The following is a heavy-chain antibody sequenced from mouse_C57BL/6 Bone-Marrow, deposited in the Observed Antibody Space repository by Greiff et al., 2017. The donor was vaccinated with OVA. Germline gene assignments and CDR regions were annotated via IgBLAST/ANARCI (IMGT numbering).Heavy chain of an antibody. CDR1: GFNIKDDY. J-gene: IGHJ1*03. CDR3: TTYDGSSYPYWYFDV. D-gene: IGHD1-1*01. CDR2: IDPENGDT. V-gene: IGHV14-4*01. Sequence: VQLQQSGAELVRPGASVKLSCTASGFNIKDDYMHWVKQRPEQGLEWIGWIDPENGDTEYASKFQGKATITADTSSNTAYLQLSSLTSEDTAVYYCTTYDGSSYPYWYFDVWGTGTTVTVSS.